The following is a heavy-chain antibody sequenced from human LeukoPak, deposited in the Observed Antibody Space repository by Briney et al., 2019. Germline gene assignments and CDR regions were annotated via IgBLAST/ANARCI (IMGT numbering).Heavy chain of an antibody. D-gene: IGHD5-12*01. CDR3: ARGDSGYDCTY. J-gene: IGHJ4*02. V-gene: IGHV3-48*01. Sequence: GGSLRLSCAASGSTFSSYSMNWVRQAPGKGLEWVSYISSSSSTIYYADSVKGRFTISRDNAKNSLYLQMNSLRAEDTAVYYCARGDSGYDCTYWGQGTLVTVSS. CDR2: ISSSSSTI. CDR1: GSTFSSYS.